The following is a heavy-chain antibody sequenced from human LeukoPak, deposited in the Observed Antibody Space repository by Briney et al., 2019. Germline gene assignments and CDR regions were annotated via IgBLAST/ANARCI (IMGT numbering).Heavy chain of an antibody. CDR3: ARARYLHYYDSSGYYAPFDY. V-gene: IGHV1-69*06. CDR1: GYTFTSYG. CDR2: IIPIFGTA. J-gene: IGHJ4*02. D-gene: IGHD3-22*01. Sequence: SVKVSCKASGYTFTSYGISWVRQAPGQGLEWMGGIIPIFGTANYAQKFQGRVTITADKSTSTAYMELSSLRSEDTAVYYCARARYLHYYDSSGYYAPFDYWGQGTLVTVSS.